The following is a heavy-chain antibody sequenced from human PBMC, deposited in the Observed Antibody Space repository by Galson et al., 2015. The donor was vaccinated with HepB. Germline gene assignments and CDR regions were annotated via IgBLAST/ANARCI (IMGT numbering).Heavy chain of an antibody. D-gene: IGHD2-15*01. CDR2: ISSSSSYI. J-gene: IGHJ6*02. CDR1: GFTFSSYS. V-gene: IGHV3-21*01. Sequence: SLRLSCAASGFTFSSYSMNWVRQAPGKGLEWVSSISSSSSYIYYADSVKGRFTISRDNAKNSLYLQMNSLRAEDTAVYYCARDRKYCSGGSCYPYRYYGIDVWGQGTTVTVSS. CDR3: ARDRKYCSGGSCYPYRYYGIDV.